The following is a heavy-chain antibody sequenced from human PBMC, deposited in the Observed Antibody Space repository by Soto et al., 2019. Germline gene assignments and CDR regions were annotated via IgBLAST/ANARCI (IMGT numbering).Heavy chain of an antibody. V-gene: IGHV3-53*01. CDR2: IYSDGST. CDR1: GFTVSSNY. Sequence: GGSLRLSCAASGFTVSSNYMSWVRQAPGKGLEWVSVIYSDGSTYYADSVKGRFTISRDNSKNTLYLQMNSLRAEDTAVYHCARQLGYCSDGTCYFDYWGQGTEVTVSS. CDR3: ARQLGYCSDGTCYFDY. J-gene: IGHJ4*02. D-gene: IGHD2-15*01.